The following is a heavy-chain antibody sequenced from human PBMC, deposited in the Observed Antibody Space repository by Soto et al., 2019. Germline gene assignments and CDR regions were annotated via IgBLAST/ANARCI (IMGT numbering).Heavy chain of an antibody. D-gene: IGHD3-22*01. V-gene: IGHV1-69*10. J-gene: IGHJ4*02. CDR2: VIPILGIA. CDR3: ARVLYYYDSSGYYFDY. Sequence: ASVKVSCKASGGTFSSYAISWVRQAPGQGLEWMGGVIPILGIANYAQKFQGRVTITADKSTSTAYMELSSLRSEDTAVYYCARVLYYYDSSGYYFDYWGQGTLVTVSS. CDR1: GGTFSSYA.